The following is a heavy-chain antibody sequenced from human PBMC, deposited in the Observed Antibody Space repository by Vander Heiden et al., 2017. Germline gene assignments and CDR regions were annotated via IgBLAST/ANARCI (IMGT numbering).Heavy chain of an antibody. CDR1: VGSPTTYS. J-gene: IGHJ2*01. CDR2: FSTSGGT. D-gene: IGHD2-2*01. Sequence: HALLQVSVPPLVNPPETLPLPCPVPVGSPTTYSWSWIRQPAGKGLGWSARFSTSGGTNYNPCLKSRVTMSVNTSKNKFCLNLGSVTAAETAVYYCAKLGVDCSTDGCSYFCFDLWGRGTPVTVSS. V-gene: IGHV4-4*07. CDR3: AKLGVDCSTDGCSYFCFDL.